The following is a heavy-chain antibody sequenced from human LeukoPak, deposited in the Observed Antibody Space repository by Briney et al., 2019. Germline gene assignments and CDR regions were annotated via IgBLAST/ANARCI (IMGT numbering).Heavy chain of an antibody. J-gene: IGHJ4*02. CDR2: VHHRGTT. V-gene: IGHV4-38-2*02. CDR1: GFSVSSGYS. CDR3: AREKGTVLGVLIKYYFDY. Sequence: SETLSLTCAVSGFSVSSGYSWAWIRQPPGKGLEWIGSVHHRGTTYYNPSLRGRVTISQDTSKSQFALTLRSVSAADTAVYYCAREKGTVLGVLIKYYFDYWGQGALVTVST. D-gene: IGHD3-3*01.